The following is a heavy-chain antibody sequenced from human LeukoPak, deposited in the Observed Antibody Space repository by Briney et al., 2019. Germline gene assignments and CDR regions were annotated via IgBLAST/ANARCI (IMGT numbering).Heavy chain of an antibody. D-gene: IGHD1-1*01. J-gene: IGHJ3*02. CDR1: GFTFSNYA. CDR2: ISYDGRNK. CDR3: AREWKFDI. V-gene: IGHV3-30*14. Sequence: GRSLRLSCAASGFTFSNYAMHWVRQAPGKGLEWVAVISYDGRNKQYADSAKGRFTISRDNSRNTLYLQMSSLRAEDTAVYYCAREWKFDIWGQGTMVTVSS.